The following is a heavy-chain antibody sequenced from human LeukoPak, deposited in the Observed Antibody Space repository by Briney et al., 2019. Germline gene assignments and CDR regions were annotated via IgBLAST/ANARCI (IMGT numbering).Heavy chain of an antibody. D-gene: IGHD3-10*01. Sequence: GGSLRLSCAASGFTFSSYAMHWVRQAPGKGLEWVAVISYDGSNKDYADSVKGRFTISRDNSRNTLSLQMNSLRPEDTAVYYCAKDLLYYGPGTYYNAAEYFQFWGQGTQVTVSS. V-gene: IGHV3-30*18. CDR3: AKDLLYYGPGTYYNAAEYFQF. CDR1: GFTFSSYA. CDR2: ISYDGSNK. J-gene: IGHJ1*01.